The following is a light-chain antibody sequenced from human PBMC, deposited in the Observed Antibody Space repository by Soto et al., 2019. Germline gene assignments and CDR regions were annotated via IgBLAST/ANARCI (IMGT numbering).Light chain of an antibody. CDR3: SSYTTSSTLEGV. J-gene: IGLJ1*01. Sequence: QSALTQPASVSGSPGQWITISCTGTSSDVGGYNRVSWYQQHPGKAPKLMIYDVTIRPSGVSNRFSGSKSGNTASLTISGLQAEAESEYYCSSYTTSSTLEGVFGTGTKVTVL. CDR1: SSDVGGYNR. V-gene: IGLV2-14*01. CDR2: DVT.